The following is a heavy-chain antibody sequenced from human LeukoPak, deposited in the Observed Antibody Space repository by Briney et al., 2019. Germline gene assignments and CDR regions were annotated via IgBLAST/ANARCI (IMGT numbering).Heavy chain of an antibody. J-gene: IGHJ6*02. V-gene: IGHV3-7*05. CDR2: IRQDGSEK. CDR1: GFTFSSYA. Sequence: GGSLRLSCAASGFTFSSYAMSWVRQAPGKGLEWVANIRQDGSEKYYVDSVKGRFTVSRDNAKNSLYLQMNSLRAEDTAVYYCAREITMVRGVIHRYGMDVWGQGTTVTVSS. CDR3: AREITMVRGVIHRYGMDV. D-gene: IGHD3-10*01.